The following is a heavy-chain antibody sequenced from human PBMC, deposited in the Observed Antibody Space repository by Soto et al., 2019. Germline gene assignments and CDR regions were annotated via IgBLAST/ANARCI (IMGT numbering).Heavy chain of an antibody. D-gene: IGHD3-3*01. CDR3: AKDMGPYDFWSGYTDLDY. V-gene: IGHV3-23*01. CDR2: ISGSGGST. J-gene: IGHJ4*02. Sequence: GGSLRLSCAASGFTFSSYAMSWVRQAPGKGLEWVSAISGSGGSTYDADSVKGRFTISRDNSKNTLYLQMNSLRAEDTAVYYCAKDMGPYDFWSGYTDLDYWGQGTLVTVSS. CDR1: GFTFSSYA.